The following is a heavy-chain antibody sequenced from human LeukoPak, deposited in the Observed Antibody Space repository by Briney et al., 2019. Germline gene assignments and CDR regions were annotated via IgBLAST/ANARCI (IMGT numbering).Heavy chain of an antibody. V-gene: IGHV3-23*01. D-gene: IGHD3-22*01. J-gene: IGHJ4*02. Sequence: GGSLRLSCAASGFTFSSYAMSWVRQAPGKGLEWVSAISGSGGSTYYADSVKGRFTISRDNSKYTLYLQMNSLRAEDTAVYYCAKISSGLLHRYWGQGTLVTVSS. CDR3: AKISSGLLHRY. CDR2: ISGSGGST. CDR1: GFTFSSYA.